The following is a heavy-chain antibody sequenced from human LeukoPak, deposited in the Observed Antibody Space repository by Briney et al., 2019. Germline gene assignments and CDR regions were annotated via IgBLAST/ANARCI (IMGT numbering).Heavy chain of an antibody. J-gene: IGHJ4*02. CDR3: ARDRAIFGVLPYYFDY. CDR1: GYTFTGYY. D-gene: IGHD3-3*01. V-gene: IGHV1-2*02. Sequence: ASVKVSCKASGYTFTGYYIHWVRQAPGQGLEWMGWTNPNSGGTNYAQKFQGRVTMTRDTSISTAYMDLSRLRSDDTAVYSCARDRAIFGVLPYYFDYWGQGTLVSVSS. CDR2: TNPNSGGT.